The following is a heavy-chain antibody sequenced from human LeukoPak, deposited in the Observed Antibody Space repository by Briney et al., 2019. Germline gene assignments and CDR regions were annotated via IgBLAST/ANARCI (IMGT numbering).Heavy chain of an antibody. CDR2: ISRGGSTV. J-gene: IGHJ4*01. CDR1: GFTFSSYE. Sequence: GGSLRLSCAASGFTFSSYEMNWVRQAPGKGLEWVSYISRGGSTVYYADSVKGRFTITRDNAKNTLYLQMSSLRAEDTAVYYCARGRAGNYYNHNDYWGQGTLVTVSS. V-gene: IGHV3-48*03. D-gene: IGHD3-10*01. CDR3: ARGRAGNYYNHNDY.